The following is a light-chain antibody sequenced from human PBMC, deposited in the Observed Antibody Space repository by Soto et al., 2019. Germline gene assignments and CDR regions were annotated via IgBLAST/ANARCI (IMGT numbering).Light chain of an antibody. V-gene: IGLV2-14*01. CDR1: SSDVGGYSY. Sequence: QSVLTQPASLSGSPGQSIAISCTGTSSDVGGYSYVSWYQQQPGKAPKLVISDVSNRPSGVSDRFSGSKSGNTASLTISGLQTEDEADYYCASYTTSSTYVFGTGTKATVL. CDR2: DVS. CDR3: ASYTTSSTYV. J-gene: IGLJ1*01.